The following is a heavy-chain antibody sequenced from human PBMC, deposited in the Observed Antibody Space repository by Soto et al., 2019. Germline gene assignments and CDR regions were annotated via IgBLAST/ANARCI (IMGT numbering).Heavy chain of an antibody. J-gene: IGHJ4*02. V-gene: IGHV3-23*01. CDR1: GFTFSSYA. CDR2: VGGSGTST. CDR3: AHHQRTTARQLGYFDY. Sequence: EVQLLESGGGLVQPGGSLRLSFAASGFTFSSYAMSWVRQAPGKGLEWVSAVGGSGTSTYYADSVKGRFTISRDNSKNTLYLEMNSLRAEDTAVYYCAHHQRTTARQLGYFDYWGQGTLVTVSS. D-gene: IGHD6-6*01.